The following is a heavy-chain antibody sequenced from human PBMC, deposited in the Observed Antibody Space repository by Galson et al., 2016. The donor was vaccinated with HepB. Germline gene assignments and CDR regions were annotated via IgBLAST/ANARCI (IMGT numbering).Heavy chain of an antibody. J-gene: IGHJ4*02. D-gene: IGHD3-3*01. CDR3: ARPLMSFWRAPFEY. CDR1: GASISSSNW. Sequence: ETLSLTCGVSGASISSSNWWSWVRQPPGKGLEWIGEIYESGSINYNPSLKSRVTISVDKSKNQFSLRLTSVTAADTAVYYCARPLMSFWRAPFEYWGQGALVIVSS. CDR2: IYESGSI. V-gene: IGHV4-4*02.